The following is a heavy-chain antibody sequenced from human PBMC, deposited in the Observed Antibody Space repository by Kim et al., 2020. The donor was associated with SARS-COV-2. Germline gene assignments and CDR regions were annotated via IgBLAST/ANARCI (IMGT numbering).Heavy chain of an antibody. D-gene: IGHD5-18*01. CDR1: GFTFDDYA. J-gene: IGHJ4*02. CDR2: ISGDGGST. V-gene: IGHV3-43*02. CDR3: AKDIPCAAAAGREDTAMVY. Sequence: GGSLRLSCAASGFTFDDYAMHWVRQAPGKGLEWVSLISGDGGSTYYADSVKGRFTISRDNSKNSLYLQMNSRRTEDTALYYCAKDIPCAAAAGREDTAMVYWGQGTLVTVSS.